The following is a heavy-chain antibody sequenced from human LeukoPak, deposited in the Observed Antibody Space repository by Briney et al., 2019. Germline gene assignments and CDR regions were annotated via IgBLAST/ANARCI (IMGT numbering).Heavy chain of an antibody. CDR3: ARGNPTNYGSGSYSAPDFDY. D-gene: IGHD3-10*01. Sequence: APVKVSCKASGYTFTGYFMYWVRQAPGQGLEWMGWINPRSGGTNFAQRFQGRVSMTRDTSISTAYMELSRLRSDDTAVYYCARGNPTNYGSGSYSAPDFDYWGQGTLVTVSS. CDR1: GYTFTGYF. V-gene: IGHV1-2*02. J-gene: IGHJ4*02. CDR2: INPRSGGT.